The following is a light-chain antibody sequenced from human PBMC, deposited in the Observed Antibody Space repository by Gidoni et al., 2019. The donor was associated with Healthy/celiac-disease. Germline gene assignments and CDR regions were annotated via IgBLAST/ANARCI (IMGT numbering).Light chain of an antibody. CDR3: IQVLQTPYT. CDR1: QSLLHSNGYNY. CDR2: LGS. J-gene: IGKJ2*01. Sequence: DIVMTQSPLSLPVTPGEPASISCRSSQSLLHSNGYNYLDWYLQKPGQSPQLLIFLGSNRASGVPDRFSGSGSGTDFTLKISRVEAEDVGVYYCIQVLQTPYTFGQGTKLEI. V-gene: IGKV2-28*01.